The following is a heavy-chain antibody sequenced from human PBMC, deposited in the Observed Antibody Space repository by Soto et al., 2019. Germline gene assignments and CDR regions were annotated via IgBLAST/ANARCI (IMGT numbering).Heavy chain of an antibody. V-gene: IGHV4-31*03. CDR2: IYYTGST. Sequence: PSETLSLTCTVSGGSISSGGYYWTWIRQHPGAGLEWIGYIYYTGSTYYNPSLKSRVTISVDTSKNQFSLKLSSVTAAYTAVYYCATEHDYNGNLGGMDVWGQGTTVTVSS. CDR1: GGSISSGGYY. CDR3: ATEHDYNGNLGGMDV. J-gene: IGHJ6*02. D-gene: IGHD4-4*01.